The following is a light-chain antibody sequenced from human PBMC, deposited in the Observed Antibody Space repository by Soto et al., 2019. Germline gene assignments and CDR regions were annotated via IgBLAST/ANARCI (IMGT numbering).Light chain of an antibody. V-gene: IGKV2-28*01. CDR3: MQALQTPLT. J-gene: IGKJ4*01. CDR1: QSLLHTNGYNY. CDR2: LGS. Sequence: DIVMTQTPLSLPVTPGEPASISCRSSQSLLHTNGYNYLDWYLQKPGQSPQLLISLGSDRASGVPDRFSGRGSGTEFTLKISRVEAEDVGVYYCMQALQTPLTFGGGTQVEIK.